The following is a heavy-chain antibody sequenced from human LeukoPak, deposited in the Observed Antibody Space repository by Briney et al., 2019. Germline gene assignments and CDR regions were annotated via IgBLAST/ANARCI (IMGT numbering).Heavy chain of an antibody. CDR1: GFTFSSYA. J-gene: IGHJ3*02. CDR3: ARERSLGYSYGHDAFDI. D-gene: IGHD5-18*01. V-gene: IGHV3-30*04. CDR2: ISYDGSNK. Sequence: PGGSLRLSCAASGFTFSSYAMHWVRQAPGKGLEWVAVISYDGSNKYYADSVKGRFTISRDNSKNTLYPQMNSLRAEDTAVYYCARERSLGYSYGHDAFDIWGQGTMVTVSS.